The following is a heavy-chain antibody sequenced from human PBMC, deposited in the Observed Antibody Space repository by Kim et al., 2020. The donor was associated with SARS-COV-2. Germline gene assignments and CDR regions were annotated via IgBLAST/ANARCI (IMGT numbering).Heavy chain of an antibody. CDR3: ARHRREGLQTIPYYFGY. D-gene: IGHD2-21*01. CDR1: GGSISSSSYY. J-gene: IGHJ4*02. CDR2: IYYSGST. V-gene: IGHV4-39*01. Sequence: SETLSLTCTVSGGSISSSSYYWGWIRQPPGKGLEWIGSIYYSGSTYYNPSLKSRVTTSVDTSKNQFSLKLSSVTAADTAVYYCARHRREGLQTIPYYFGYWGQGTLVTVSS.